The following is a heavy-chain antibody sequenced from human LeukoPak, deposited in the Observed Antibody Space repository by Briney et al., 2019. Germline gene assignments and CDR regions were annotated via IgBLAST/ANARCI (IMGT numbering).Heavy chain of an antibody. Sequence: GASVKVSCKASGGTFSSYAISWVRQAPGQGLEWMGGIIPIFGTANYAQKFQGRVTITADESTSTAYMELSSLRSEDTAVYYCARDRDFWSGYYYYYYGMDVWGQGTTVTASS. CDR1: GGTFSSYA. V-gene: IGHV1-69*01. CDR2: IIPIFGTA. CDR3: ARDRDFWSGYYYYYYGMDV. D-gene: IGHD3-3*01. J-gene: IGHJ6*02.